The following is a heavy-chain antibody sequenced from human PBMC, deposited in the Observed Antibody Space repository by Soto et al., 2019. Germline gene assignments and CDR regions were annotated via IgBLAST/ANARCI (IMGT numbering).Heavy chain of an antibody. CDR2: IYPSDSYT. CDR1: GYTFTDYW. Sequence: PGESLKISCKGSGYTFTDYWIGWVRQLPGKGLEWMGMIYPSDSYTSYSPSFQGHVTISADKSTSTAYLQWSSLKASDTAMYYCARLAFSYYDSSGPRGAFDIWGQGTMVTVSS. D-gene: IGHD3-22*01. CDR3: ARLAFSYYDSSGPRGAFDI. V-gene: IGHV5-10-1*01. J-gene: IGHJ3*02.